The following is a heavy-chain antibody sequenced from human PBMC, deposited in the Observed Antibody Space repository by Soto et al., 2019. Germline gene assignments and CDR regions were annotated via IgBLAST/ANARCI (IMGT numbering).Heavy chain of an antibody. V-gene: IGHV4-59*12. CDR3: ARDRAAVASTFDY. D-gene: IGHD6-13*01. CDR2: ISDGGST. J-gene: IGHJ4*02. CDR1: GGSIYTYY. Sequence: SSETLSLTCNVSGGSIYTYYWNWIRQSPGKGLEWIGYISDGGSTNYNPSLKSRVTISVDTSKKQVSLKLTSVTAADTAVYYCARDRAAVASTFDYWGPGTLVTVSS.